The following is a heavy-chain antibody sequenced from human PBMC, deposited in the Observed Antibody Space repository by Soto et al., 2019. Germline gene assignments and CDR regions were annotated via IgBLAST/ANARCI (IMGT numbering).Heavy chain of an antibody. CDR3: ASLYYYYMAV. J-gene: IGHJ6*03. Sequence: PSETLSLTCAVYGGSFSDYYWSWIRQPPGEGLEWIGEINRSGSTNYNPSLKSRVTISVDTSKNQFSLKLSSVTAADTAVYYCASLYYYYMAVWGKGTTVTVSS. CDR1: GGSFSDYY. V-gene: IGHV4-34*01. CDR2: INRSGST.